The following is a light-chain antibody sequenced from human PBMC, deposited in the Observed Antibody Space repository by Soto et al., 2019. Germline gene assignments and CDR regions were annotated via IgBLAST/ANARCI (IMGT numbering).Light chain of an antibody. CDR2: GSS. J-gene: IGKJ1*01. CDR1: QSVSNSY. V-gene: IGKV3-20*01. CDR3: QQYGGSPRT. Sequence: EIVLTQSPGTLSLSPGERATLSCRASQSVSNSYLAWYQQKPGQAPRLLIYGSSSRATGIPDRFSGSGSGTDFTLTISRLEPEDFAVYYCQQYGGSPRTFGQGTKV.